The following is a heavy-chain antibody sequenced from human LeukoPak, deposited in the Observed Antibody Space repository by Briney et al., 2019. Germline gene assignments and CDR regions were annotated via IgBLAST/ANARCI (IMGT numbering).Heavy chain of an antibody. D-gene: IGHD3-22*01. J-gene: IGHJ6*03. CDR1: GGSISSGSYY. CDR2: IYRSGST. CDR3: ARGSRYDSSGYYGVYYYMDV. V-gene: IGHV4-61*09. Sequence: PSETLSLTCTVSGGSISSGSYYWRWIRQPAGMRLEWIGHIYRSGSTYYNPSIKSRINISVNTAKNKFSRKLSSVTAADTAVYYCARGSRYDSSGYYGVYYYMDVWGKGTTVTVSS.